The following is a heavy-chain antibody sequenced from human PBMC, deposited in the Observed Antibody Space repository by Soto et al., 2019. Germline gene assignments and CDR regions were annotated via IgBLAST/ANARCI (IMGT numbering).Heavy chain of an antibody. CDR2: ISAYKGNT. CDR3: ARDIGYCSSTSCDLSLEDDAFDI. CDR1: GYTLTSYG. J-gene: IGHJ3*02. Sequence: GLVKVPCKASGYTLTSYGNSWVLEALGQGLEWMGWISAYKGNTTYAQKLQGRVTMTTDTSTSKAYMELRSLRSDYTSVYSWARDIGYCSSTSCDLSLEDDAFDIWGQGTMVT. D-gene: IGHD2-2*01. V-gene: IGHV1-18*01.